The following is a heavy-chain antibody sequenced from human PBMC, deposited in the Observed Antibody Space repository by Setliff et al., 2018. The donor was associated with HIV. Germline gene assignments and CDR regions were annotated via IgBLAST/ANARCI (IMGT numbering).Heavy chain of an antibody. CDR2: IYYSGST. V-gene: IGHV4-59*01. D-gene: IGHD3-22*01. CDR3: ASEATDYYDGSGYDYFDY. Sequence: PSETLSLTCTVSGGSISSYYWSWIRQPPGKGLEWIGYIYYSGSTNYNPSLKSRTTISVDTSKNQFSLKLSSVTAADTAVYYCASEATDYYDGSGYDYFDYWGQGTLVTVSS. J-gene: IGHJ4*02. CDR1: GGSISSYY.